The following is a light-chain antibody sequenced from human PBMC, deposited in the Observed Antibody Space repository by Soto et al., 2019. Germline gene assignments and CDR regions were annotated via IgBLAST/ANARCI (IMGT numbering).Light chain of an antibody. CDR2: GAS. Sequence: MTQSPSSLSASVGDRVTIGCRASQSVSRKLAWYQQTRGQAPRLLIYGASTRATGVPARFSGSGSGTEFTLTISNLQSEDFAVYHCQQYDKWPRTFGQGTKVEI. V-gene: IGKV3-15*01. J-gene: IGKJ1*01. CDR3: QQYDKWPRT. CDR1: QSVSRK.